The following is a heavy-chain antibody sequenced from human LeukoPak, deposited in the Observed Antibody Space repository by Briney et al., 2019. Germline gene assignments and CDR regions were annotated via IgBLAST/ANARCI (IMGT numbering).Heavy chain of an antibody. CDR2: ISYDGSNE. CDR3: AKDVRHCSSTSCPLDY. V-gene: IGHV3-30*18. J-gene: IGHJ4*02. Sequence: GGSLRLSCAASGFTFSSYGMHWVRQAPGKGLEWVAFISYDGSNEYYADSVKGRFTISRDNSKNTLYLQMNSLRAEDTALYYCAKDVRHCSSTSCPLDYWGQGTLVTVSS. D-gene: IGHD2-2*01. CDR1: GFTFSSYG.